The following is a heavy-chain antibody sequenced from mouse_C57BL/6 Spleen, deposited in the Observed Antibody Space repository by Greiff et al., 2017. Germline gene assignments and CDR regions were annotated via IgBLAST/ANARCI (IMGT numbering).Heavy chain of an antibody. Sequence: EVQLQQSGAELVRPGASVKLSCTASGFNIKDYYMHWVKQRPEQGLEWIGRIDPEDGDTEYAPKFQGKATMTADTSSNTAYLQLSSLTSEDTAVYYCTLIYYGNYRFAYWGQGTLVTVSA. V-gene: IGHV14-1*01. D-gene: IGHD2-1*01. CDR2: IDPEDGDT. J-gene: IGHJ3*01. CDR1: GFNIKDYY. CDR3: TLIYYGNYRFAY.